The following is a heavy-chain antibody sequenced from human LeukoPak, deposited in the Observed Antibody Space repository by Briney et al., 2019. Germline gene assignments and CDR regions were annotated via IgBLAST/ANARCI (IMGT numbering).Heavy chain of an antibody. CDR1: GGTFSSYA. J-gene: IGHJ4*02. CDR2: IIPIFGTA. D-gene: IGHD6-13*01. V-gene: IGHV1-69*13. CDR3: ARDNIAAAGRGKNYFDY. Sequence: SVKVSCKASGGTFSSYAISWVRQAPGQGLEWMGGIIPIFGTANYAQKFQGRVTITADESTSTAYMELSSLRSEDTAVYYCARDNIAAAGRGKNYFDYWGQGTLVTVSS.